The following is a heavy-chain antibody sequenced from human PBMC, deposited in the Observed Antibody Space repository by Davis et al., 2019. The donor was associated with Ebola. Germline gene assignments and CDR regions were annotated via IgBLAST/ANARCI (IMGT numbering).Heavy chain of an antibody. D-gene: IGHD3-3*01. J-gene: IGHJ4*02. Sequence: ASVKVSCKASGYTFTDYRITWVRQAPGQGLEWMGWISTYNGHTNYAQNLQGRVTMTTDTSTSTAYMELTSLGSDDTAVYYCVRDFWSSHRDHWGQGTLVTVSS. CDR2: ISTYNGHT. CDR1: GYTFTDYR. CDR3: VRDFWSSHRDH. V-gene: IGHV1-18*01.